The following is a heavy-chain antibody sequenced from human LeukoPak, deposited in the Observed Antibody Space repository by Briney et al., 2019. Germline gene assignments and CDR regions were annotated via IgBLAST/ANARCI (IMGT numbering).Heavy chain of an antibody. CDR3: ARGYSSSYRIDY. D-gene: IGHD6-6*01. Sequence: GGSLRLSCAASGFAFSSYWVHWVRQAPGKGLVWVSRINTDGSSTTYADSVKGRFTISRDNAENTLYLQMNSLSAEDTAVYYCARGYSSSYRIDYWGQGTLVTVSS. CDR1: GFAFSSYW. V-gene: IGHV3-74*01. CDR2: INTDGSST. J-gene: IGHJ4*02.